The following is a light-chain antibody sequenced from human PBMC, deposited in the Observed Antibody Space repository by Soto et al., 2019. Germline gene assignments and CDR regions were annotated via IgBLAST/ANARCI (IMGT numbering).Light chain of an antibody. CDR1: QSITSGY. CDR3: QQYRASPPSWT. V-gene: IGKV3-20*01. Sequence: EIVLTQSPGTLSLSPGERATLSCRSSQSITSGYLAWYQQKPGQAPRLLIYGAFNRATSIPDRFSGSGSGADFTLTISRLEPEDFGVYYCQQYRASPPSWTFGQGTKVEIK. J-gene: IGKJ1*01. CDR2: GAF.